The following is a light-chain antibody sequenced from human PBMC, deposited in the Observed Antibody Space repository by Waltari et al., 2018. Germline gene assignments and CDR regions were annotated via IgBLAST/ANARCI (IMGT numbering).Light chain of an antibody. CDR2: EAT. CDR3: CSYAGGTTEV. J-gene: IGLJ3*02. V-gene: IGLV2-23*01. Sequence: QSALTQPASVSGSPGQSITIPCSGPSSDVGRSNLVSWYQHHPGKAPNLMIYEATKRPSGVSNRFSGSKSGNTASLTISGLQAEDEADYYCCSYAGGTTEVFGGGTRLTVL. CDR1: SSDVGRSNL.